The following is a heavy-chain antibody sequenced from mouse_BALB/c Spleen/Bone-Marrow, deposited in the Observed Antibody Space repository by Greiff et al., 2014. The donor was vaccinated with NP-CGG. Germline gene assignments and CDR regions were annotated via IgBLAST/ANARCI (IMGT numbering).Heavy chain of an antibody. CDR3: ARSTAMGFAY. V-gene: IGHV1-26*01. CDR2: VNPNNGDI. CDR1: GYSFTGYY. Sequence: EVMLVESGPDLVKPGASVKISCKASGYSFTGYYMYWVKQSHGKSLEWIGRVNPNNGDISYNQKFKGKAILTVDKSSSTAYMELRSLTSEDSVVYYCARSTAMGFAYWGQGTLVTVSA. J-gene: IGHJ3*01. D-gene: IGHD1-2*01.